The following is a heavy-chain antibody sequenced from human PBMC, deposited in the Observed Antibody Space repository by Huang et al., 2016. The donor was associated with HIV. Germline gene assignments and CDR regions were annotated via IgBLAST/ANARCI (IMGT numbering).Heavy chain of an antibody. Sequence: EVHMVESGGGLVKPGGSLKFSCAASGFIFNRYTMTWVRQAPGKVLAWVSSISNNGNYIHYADSVKGRFTSSRDNAKNSLSLQMNSLRAEDTAVYFCLPVIPTEFLDYWGQGTLVTVSS. D-gene: IGHD2-2*01. J-gene: IGHJ4*02. V-gene: IGHV3-21*01. CDR2: ISNNGNYI. CDR1: GFIFNRYT. CDR3: LPVIPTEFLDY.